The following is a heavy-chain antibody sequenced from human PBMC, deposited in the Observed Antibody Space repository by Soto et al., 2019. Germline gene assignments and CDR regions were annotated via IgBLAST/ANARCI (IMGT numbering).Heavy chain of an antibody. Sequence: ASVKVSCKASGGTFSSYAISWVRQAPGQGLEWMGGIIPIFGTANYAQKFQGRVTITADESTSTAYMELSSLRSEDTAVYYCARDSAAAGREGYYYDGMDVWGQGTTVTVSS. V-gene: IGHV1-69*13. CDR2: IIPIFGTA. CDR1: GGTFSSYA. CDR3: ARDSAAAGREGYYYDGMDV. J-gene: IGHJ6*02. D-gene: IGHD6-13*01.